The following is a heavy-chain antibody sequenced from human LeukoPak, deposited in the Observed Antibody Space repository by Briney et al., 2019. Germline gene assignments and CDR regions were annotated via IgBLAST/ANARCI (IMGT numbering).Heavy chain of an antibody. Sequence: SETLSLTCTVSGGSISSYYWSWTRQPAGKGLEWIGRIYTSGSTNYNPSLKSRVTMSVDTSKNQFSLKLSSVTAADTAVYYCARDRQYSSSWYGDWFDPWGQGTLVTVSS. V-gene: IGHV4-4*07. CDR2: IYTSGST. CDR1: GGSISSYY. D-gene: IGHD6-13*01. CDR3: ARDRQYSSSWYGDWFDP. J-gene: IGHJ5*02.